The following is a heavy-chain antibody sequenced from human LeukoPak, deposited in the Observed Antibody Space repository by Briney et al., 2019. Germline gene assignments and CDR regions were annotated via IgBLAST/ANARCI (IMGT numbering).Heavy chain of an antibody. CDR1: GSTFSSYG. CDR2: IWYDGSNK. V-gene: IGHV3-33*01. CDR3: ARGGAAAGTFRMDY. Sequence: GRSLRLSCAASGSTFSSYGMHWVRQAPGKGLEWVAVIWYDGSNKYYADSVKGRFTISRDNSKNTLYLQMNSLRAEDTAVYYCARGGAAAGTFRMDYWGQGTLVTVSS. J-gene: IGHJ4*02. D-gene: IGHD6-13*01.